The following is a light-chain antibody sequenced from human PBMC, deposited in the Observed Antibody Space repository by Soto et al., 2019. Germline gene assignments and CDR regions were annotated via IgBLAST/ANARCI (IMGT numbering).Light chain of an antibody. Sequence: QSALTQPASVSGTPGQSITISCTGSNSDVGIYDFVSWFQQHPGKAPKLLIFEVSNRPSGVSHRFSGSKSGNTASLTISGLQAEDEADYYCSSFTSTSTFVFGTGTKLTVL. CDR1: NSDVGIYDF. V-gene: IGLV2-14*01. CDR2: EVS. J-gene: IGLJ1*01. CDR3: SSFTSTSTFV.